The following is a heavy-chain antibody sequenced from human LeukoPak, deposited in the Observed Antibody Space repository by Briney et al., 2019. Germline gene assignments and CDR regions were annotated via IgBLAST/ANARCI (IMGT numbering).Heavy chain of an antibody. CDR2: IYRGGST. D-gene: IGHD6-13*01. CDR1: GFNVSNNY. CDR3: AKVGSSSWYSFDY. J-gene: IGHJ4*02. V-gene: IGHV3-53*01. Sequence: GGSLRLSCAASGFNVSNNYMSWVRQAPGKGLEWVSVIYRGGSTYYADSVKGRFTISRDNSKNTLYLQMNSLRAEDTAVYYCAKVGSSSWYSFDYWGQGTLVTVSS.